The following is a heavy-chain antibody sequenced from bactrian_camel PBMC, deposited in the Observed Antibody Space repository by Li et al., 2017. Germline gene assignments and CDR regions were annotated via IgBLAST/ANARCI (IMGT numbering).Heavy chain of an antibody. V-gene: IGHV3S53*01. D-gene: IGHD5*01. CDR3: ASATGCRDRALLQDVR. CDR1: SSLFC. J-gene: IGHJ4*01. Sequence: QLVESGGGSVPAGGSLSVSCGFSSSLFCMAWFRQAPGKEREGVAVIESDGSTYYADSVKGRFTISLDNAKNTLYLQMNSLKPEDSGMYSCASATGCRDRALLQDVRWSQGTQVTVS. CDR2: IESDGST.